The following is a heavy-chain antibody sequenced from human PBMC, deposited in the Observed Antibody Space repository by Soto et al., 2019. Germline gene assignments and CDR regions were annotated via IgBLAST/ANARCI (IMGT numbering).Heavy chain of an antibody. J-gene: IGHJ4*02. D-gene: IGHD2-21*02. CDR1: GCSISSSNW. Sequence: SETLSLTCAVSGCSISSSNWWSWVRQPPGKGLEWIGEIYHSGSTNYNPSLKSRVTISVDKSKSQFSLKLRSVTAADTAVYYCARDRHCGGDCYSAGWGQGTLVTVSS. CDR3: ARDRHCGGDCYSAG. V-gene: IGHV4-4*02. CDR2: IYHSGST.